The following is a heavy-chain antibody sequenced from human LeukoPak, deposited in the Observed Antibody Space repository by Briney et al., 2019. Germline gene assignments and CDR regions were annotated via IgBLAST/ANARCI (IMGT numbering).Heavy chain of an antibody. CDR2: IYTSGST. CDR1: GGSINSGSYY. CDR3: ARLPPRSGSYYKALDY. D-gene: IGHD3-10*01. J-gene: IGHJ4*02. V-gene: IGHV4-61*02. Sequence: SETLSLTCTVSGGSINSGSYYWNWIRQPAGKGLEWIGRIYTSGSTNYNPSLKSRVTISVDTSKNQFSLKLSSVTAADTAVYYCARLPPRSGSYYKALDYWGQGTLVTVSS.